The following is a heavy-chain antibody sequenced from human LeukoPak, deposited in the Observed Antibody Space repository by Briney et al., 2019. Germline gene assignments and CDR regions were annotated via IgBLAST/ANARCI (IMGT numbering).Heavy chain of an antibody. D-gene: IGHD6-19*01. Sequence: PGGSLRLSCAASGFTFSSYAMSWVRQAPGKGLEWVSAISGSGGSTYYADSVKGRFTISRDNSKNTLYLQMNSLRAEDTAVYYCARKLQWLSTKSQVYWGQGTLVTVSS. CDR2: ISGSGGST. CDR3: ARKLQWLSTKSQVY. CDR1: GFTFSSYA. J-gene: IGHJ4*02. V-gene: IGHV3-23*01.